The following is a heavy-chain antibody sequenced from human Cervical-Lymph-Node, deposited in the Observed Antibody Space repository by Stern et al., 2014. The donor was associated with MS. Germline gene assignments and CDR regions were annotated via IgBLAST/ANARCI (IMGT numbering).Heavy chain of an antibody. J-gene: IGHJ4*02. V-gene: IGHV3-30*18. Sequence: QVQLVESGGGVVQPGRSLRLSCAATGFTFSSYAMFWVRQTPGKGLECVAVISYDVTNKFYTDSVKGRFTISRDNSKNTVYLQMNSLRPEDTVTYYCAKDPDDFVDYWGQGTLVIVSS. CDR3: AKDPDDFVDY. CDR1: GFTFSSYA. CDR2: ISYDVTNK. D-gene: IGHD2-21*02.